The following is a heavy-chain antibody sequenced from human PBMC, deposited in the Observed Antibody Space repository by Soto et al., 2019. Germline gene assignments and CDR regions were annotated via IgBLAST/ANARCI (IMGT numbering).Heavy chain of an antibody. CDR1: GFTFSSFT. CDR3: ARSIAVAGAPEFDY. Sequence: QVQLVESGGGVAQSGRSLRLSCAASGFTFSSFTMHWVRQAPGKGLEWVAFISYDDGTNKKYADSVKGRFTNSRDNPKNPLYLQMNRLRAEDTAVYYCARSIAVAGAPEFDYWGQGTLVTVSS. CDR2: ISYDDGTNK. V-gene: IGHV3-30-3*01. J-gene: IGHJ4*02. D-gene: IGHD6-19*01.